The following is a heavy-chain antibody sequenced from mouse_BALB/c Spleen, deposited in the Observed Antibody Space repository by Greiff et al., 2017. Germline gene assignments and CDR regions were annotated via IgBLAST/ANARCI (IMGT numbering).Heavy chain of an antibody. D-gene: IGHD2-3*01. Sequence: QVQLQQSGAELAKPGASVKMSCKASGYTFTSYWMHWVKQRPGQGLEWIGYINPSTGYTEYNQKFKDKATLTADKSSSTAYMQLSSLTSEDSAVYYCARVDDGYPWYFDVWGAGTTVTVSS. CDR2: INPSTGYT. CDR1: GYTFTSYW. V-gene: IGHV1-7*01. CDR3: ARVDDGYPWYFDV. J-gene: IGHJ1*01.